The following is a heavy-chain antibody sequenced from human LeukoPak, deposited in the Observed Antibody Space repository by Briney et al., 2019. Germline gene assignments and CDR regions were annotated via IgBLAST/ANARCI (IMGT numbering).Heavy chain of an antibody. CDR3: AKRGRMLAYAFEI. CDR1: GFTFSAYE. D-gene: IGHD2-8*01. V-gene: IGHV3-48*03. CDR2: ISSSGSTI. J-gene: IGHJ3*02. Sequence: GGSLRLSCAASGFTFSAYEMNWVRQAPGKGLEWVSYISSSGSTIYYADSVKGRFTISRDNAKNSLLLHMNSLRAEDTAVYYCAKRGRMLAYAFEIWGQGTMVTVSS.